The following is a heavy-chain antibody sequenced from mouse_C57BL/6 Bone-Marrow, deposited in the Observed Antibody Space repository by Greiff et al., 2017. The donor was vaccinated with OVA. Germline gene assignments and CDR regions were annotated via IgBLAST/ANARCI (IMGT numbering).Heavy chain of an antibody. Sequence: QVQLQQPGAELVKPGASVKMSCKASGYTFTSYWITWVKQRPGQGLEWIGDIYPGSGSTNYNEKFKSKATLTVDTSSSTAYMQLSSLTSEDSAVYYCARDRLGYYCSSYNYAMDYWGQGTSVTVSS. CDR1: GYTFTSYW. D-gene: IGHD1-1*01. V-gene: IGHV1-55*01. CDR2: IYPGSGST. CDR3: ARDRLGYYCSSYNYAMDY. J-gene: IGHJ4*01.